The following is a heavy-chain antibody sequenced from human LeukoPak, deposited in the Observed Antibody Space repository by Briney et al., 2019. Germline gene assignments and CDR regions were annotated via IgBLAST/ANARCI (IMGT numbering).Heavy chain of an antibody. J-gene: IGHJ3*02. Sequence: GGSLRLSCAASGFTVSSNYMSWVRQAPGKGLEWVSVIYSGGSTYYADSVKGRFTISRHNSKNTLYLQMNSLRAEDTAVYYCASKYYYGSGSYFRHASDIWGQGTMVTVSS. V-gene: IGHV3-53*04. D-gene: IGHD3-10*01. CDR1: GFTVSSNY. CDR3: ASKYYYGSGSYFRHASDI. CDR2: IYSGGST.